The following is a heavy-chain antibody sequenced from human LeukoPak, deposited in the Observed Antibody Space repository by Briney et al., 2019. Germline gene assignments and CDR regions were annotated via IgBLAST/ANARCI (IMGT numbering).Heavy chain of an antibody. CDR2: ISYDGSNK. CDR3: AKDSSSFELDY. V-gene: IGHV3-30*18. Sequence: PGRSLRLSCAASGFTFSSYGMHWVRQAPGKGLEWVAVISYDGSNKYYADFVKGRFTISRDNSKNTLYLQMNSLRAEDTAVYYCAKDSSSFELDYWGQGTLVTVSS. D-gene: IGHD6-6*01. CDR1: GFTFSSYG. J-gene: IGHJ4*02.